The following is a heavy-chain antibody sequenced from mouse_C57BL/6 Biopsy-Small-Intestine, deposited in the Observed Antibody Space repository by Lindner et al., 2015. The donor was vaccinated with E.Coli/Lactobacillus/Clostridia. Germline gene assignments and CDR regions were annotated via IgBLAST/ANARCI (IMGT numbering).Heavy chain of an antibody. V-gene: IGHV14-4*01. CDR1: GFNIKDDF. Sequence: VQLQESGAELVRPGASVKLSCTVSGFNIKDDFMNWLKQRPEQGLEWIGRIDPANGNTKYAPKFQDRATLTSDTSSNTAYLHLFSLTSDDTAVYYCATRYYFDYWGQGHHSHSLL. J-gene: IGHJ2*01. CDR2: IDPANGNT. CDR3: ATRYYFDY.